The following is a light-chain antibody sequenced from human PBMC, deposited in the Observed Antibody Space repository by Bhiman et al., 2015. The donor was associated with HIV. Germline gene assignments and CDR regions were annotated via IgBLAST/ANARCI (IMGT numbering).Light chain of an antibody. Sequence: QSVLTQPPSVSGAPGQRVTISCTGSGSDVGGYNHVSWYQQHPGKAPKLMIYDVSNRPSGVPDRFSGSKSGTSASLAITGLQAEDEADYYCQSYDSTLSGFYVFGTGTKVTVL. CDR2: DVS. CDR1: GSDVGGYNH. V-gene: IGLV1-40*01. J-gene: IGLJ1*01. CDR3: QSYDSTLSGFYV.